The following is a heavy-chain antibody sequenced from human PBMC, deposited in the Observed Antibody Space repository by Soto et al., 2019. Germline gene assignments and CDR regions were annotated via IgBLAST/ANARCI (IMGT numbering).Heavy chain of an antibody. D-gene: IGHD3-9*01. CDR1: GFTFSDYA. J-gene: IGHJ4*02. V-gene: IGHV3-23*01. CDR2: ISGSGGGT. Sequence: EVQLLESGGGLVQPGGSLRLSCAASGFTFSDYAMTWVRQAPGKGLEWVSTISGSGGGTYYADSVKGRFTVSKDKPKNTLYLQLNTMRVEDTAVYYCAKGLTPRSVHYWGQGTLLTVSS. CDR3: AKGLTPRSVHY.